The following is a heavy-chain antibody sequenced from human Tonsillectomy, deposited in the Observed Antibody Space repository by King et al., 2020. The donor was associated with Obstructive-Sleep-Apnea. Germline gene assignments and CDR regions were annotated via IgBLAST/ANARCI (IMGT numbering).Heavy chain of an antibody. CDR1: GFTFDDYA. CDR3: AKERKGGSNRRYFDY. Sequence: VQLVESGGGLVQPGRSLRLSCAASGFTFDDYAMHWVRQVPGKGLDWVSGISWNTYIIGYADSVKGRFTISRDNAKNSLHLEMNSLRAEDTALYYCAKERKGGSNRRYFDYWGQGTLVTVSS. J-gene: IGHJ4*02. V-gene: IGHV3-9*01. CDR2: ISWNTYII. D-gene: IGHD1-14*01.